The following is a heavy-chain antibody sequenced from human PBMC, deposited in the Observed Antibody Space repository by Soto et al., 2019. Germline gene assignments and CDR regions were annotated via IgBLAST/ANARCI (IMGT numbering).Heavy chain of an antibody. CDR1: GFPFSTYG. CDR3: AKLGYCSAGRFYADFDH. D-gene: IGHD2-15*01. V-gene: IGHV3-30*18. CDR2: ISYDGSNK. J-gene: IGHJ4*02. Sequence: QVQLLESGGGVVQPGRSLRLSCAASGFPFSTYGMHWVRQAPGKGLEWVAVISYDGSNKDYADSVKGRFTIARDNSKNTVYLQMNGLRTEDTAVYYCAKLGYCSAGRFYADFDHWGQGTLVTVSS.